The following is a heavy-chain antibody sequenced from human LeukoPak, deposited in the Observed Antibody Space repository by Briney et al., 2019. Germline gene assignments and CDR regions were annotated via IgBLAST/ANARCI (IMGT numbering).Heavy chain of an antibody. J-gene: IGHJ6*03. Sequence: SETLSLTCTVSGGSISSYYWSWIRPPPGKGLEWMGYNYYSGSTNYNPSPKSRVTISVDTSKNQFSLKLSSVTAADTAVYYCARVWLRFLGTDGYMDVWGKGTTVTVSS. D-gene: IGHD3-3*01. CDR3: ARVWLRFLGTDGYMDV. CDR1: GGSISSYY. CDR2: NYYSGST. V-gene: IGHV4-59*01.